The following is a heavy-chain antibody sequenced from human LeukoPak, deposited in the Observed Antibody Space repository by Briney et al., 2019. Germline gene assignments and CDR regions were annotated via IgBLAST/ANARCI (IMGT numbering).Heavy chain of an antibody. CDR1: GFTFSSYW. V-gene: IGHV3-7*01. CDR3: ARDAGFHDYGDFFFDY. Sequence: GGSLRLSCAASGFTFSSYWMSWVRQAPGKGLEWVANIKQDGSEKYYVDSVKGRFAISRDNAKTSLYLQMNSLRAEDTAVYYCARDAGFHDYGDFFFDYWGQGTLVTVSS. D-gene: IGHD4-17*01. CDR2: IKQDGSEK. J-gene: IGHJ4*02.